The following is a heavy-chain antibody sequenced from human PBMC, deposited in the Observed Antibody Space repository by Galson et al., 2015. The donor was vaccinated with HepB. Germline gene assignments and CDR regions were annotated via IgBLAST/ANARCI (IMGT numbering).Heavy chain of an antibody. J-gene: IGHJ4*02. V-gene: IGHV1-18*01. Sequence: SVKVSCKASGYTFTSYGISWVRQAPGQGLEWMGWISAYNGNTNYAQKLQGRVTMTTDTSTNTAYMELRSLRSDDTAVYYCARVPRDSSGEEFDYWGQGTLVTVSS. CDR2: ISAYNGNT. CDR3: ARVPRDSSGEEFDY. CDR1: GYTFTSYG. D-gene: IGHD3-22*01.